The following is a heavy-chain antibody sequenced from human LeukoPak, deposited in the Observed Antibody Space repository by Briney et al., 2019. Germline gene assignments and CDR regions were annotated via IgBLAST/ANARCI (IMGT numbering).Heavy chain of an antibody. CDR1: GFTFDDYA. D-gene: IGHD5-12*01. V-gene: IGHV3-9*01. J-gene: IGHJ3*02. CDR3: AKDKMATIPNPAFDI. CDR2: ISWNSGSI. Sequence: GGSLRLSCAASGFTFDDYAMHWVRHAPGKGLEWVSGISWNSGSIGYADSVKGRFTISRDNAKNSLYLQMNSLRAEDTALYYCAKDKMATIPNPAFDIWGQGTMVTVSS.